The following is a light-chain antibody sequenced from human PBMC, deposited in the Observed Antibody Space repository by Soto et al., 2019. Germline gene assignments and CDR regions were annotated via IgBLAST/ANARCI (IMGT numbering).Light chain of an antibody. V-gene: IGKV3-20*01. CDR2: GAS. CDR3: QQYGSSPPRT. Sequence: DIVMTQSPATLPVSPGERATLSCRASQSVSSNLAWYQQKPGQAPRLLIYGASSRATGIPDRFSGSGSGTDFTLTISRLEPEDFAVYYCQQYGSSPPRTFGQGTKVDIK. J-gene: IGKJ1*01. CDR1: QSVSSN.